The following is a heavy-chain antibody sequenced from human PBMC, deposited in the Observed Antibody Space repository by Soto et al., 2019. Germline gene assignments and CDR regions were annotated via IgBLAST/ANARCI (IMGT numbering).Heavy chain of an antibody. V-gene: IGHV4-30-2*01. CDR2: MYHSGST. J-gene: IGHJ6*02. CDR3: ARVTKRYYSYHYLLDV. Sequence: SETLSHTCAVSGGSISSGGYFWSWIRQPPGKGLEWIGYMYHSGSTYYNPSLKSRVTISIDRSKNQFSLKLSSVTAADTAVYYCARVTKRYYSYHYLLDVWGQGTTVTVYS. CDR1: GGSISSGGYF.